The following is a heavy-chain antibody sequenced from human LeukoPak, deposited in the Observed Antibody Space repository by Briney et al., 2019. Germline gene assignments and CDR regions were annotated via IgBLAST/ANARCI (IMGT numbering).Heavy chain of an antibody. CDR1: GCTFSSYT. CDR3: ARGSGWSCYYGMDV. CDR2: ISSNGGST. V-gene: IGHV3-64*01. Sequence: GGSLRLSCAASGCTFSSYTMHWVRQAPGKGLEYVSAISSNGGSTYYANSVKGRFTISRDNSKNTLYLQMGSLRAEDMAVYYCARGSGWSCYYGMDVWGQVTTVTVSS. J-gene: IGHJ6*02. D-gene: IGHD6-19*01.